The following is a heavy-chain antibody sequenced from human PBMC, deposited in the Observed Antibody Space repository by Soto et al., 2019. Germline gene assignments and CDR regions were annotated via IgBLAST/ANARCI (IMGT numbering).Heavy chain of an antibody. J-gene: IGHJ6*02. V-gene: IGHV4-30-4*02. CDR2: IYYSGNT. D-gene: IGHD2-21*02. CDR3: ARDLWGYCGTDCYPLDV. CDR1: GDSISSGDYY. Sequence: PSETLSLTCTVSGDSISSGDYYWSWIRQHPGKGLEWIGRIYYSGNTYYNPSLKRRFSISVDTSKNQFSLKLNSVTAADTAVYYCARDLWGYCGTDCYPLDVWGQGTTVTVSS.